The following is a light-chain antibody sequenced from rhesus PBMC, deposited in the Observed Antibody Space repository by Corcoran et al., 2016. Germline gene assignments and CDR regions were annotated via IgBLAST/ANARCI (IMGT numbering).Light chain of an antibody. J-gene: IGLJ1*01. Sequence: APTQPPSVSGSPGQSVTISCTGTCSDIGGYNYVSWYQQHPGKAPKLMIYGASNRPSGVSDRFSGSKSGNTDSLTISGLQAEDEAHYYCCSYTTSSTFIFGAGTRLTVL. CDR1: CSDIGGYNY. CDR2: GAS. V-gene: IGLV2S7*01. CDR3: CSYTTSSTFI.